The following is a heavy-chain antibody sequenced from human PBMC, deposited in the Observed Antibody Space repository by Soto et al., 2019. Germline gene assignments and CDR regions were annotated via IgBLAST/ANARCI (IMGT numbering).Heavy chain of an antibody. CDR1: GFSFSSYW. D-gene: IGHD3-10*01. Sequence: GGTVRLSCAASGFSFSSYWMHWVRQAPGKGLVWVSRINSDGSSTSYADSVKGRFTISRDNAKNTLYLQMNSLRAEDTAVYYCARARTLWFGELFSYYYGMVVWYPETTDTV. J-gene: IGHJ6*02. V-gene: IGHV3-74*01. CDR2: INSDGSST. CDR3: ARARTLWFGELFSYYYGMVV.